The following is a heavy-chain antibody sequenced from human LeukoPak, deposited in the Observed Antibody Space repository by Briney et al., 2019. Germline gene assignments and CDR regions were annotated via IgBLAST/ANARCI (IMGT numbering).Heavy chain of an antibody. CDR1: GYTFTSYG. Sequence: ASVKVSCKASGYTFTSYGISWVRQAPGQGLEWMGWISAYNGNTNYAQKLQGRVTMTTDTSTSTAYMELRSLRSDDTAVYYCARDDYGDYDPYYYMDVWGKGTTVTVSS. D-gene: IGHD4-17*01. V-gene: IGHV1-18*01. CDR3: ARDDYGDYDPYYYMDV. J-gene: IGHJ6*03. CDR2: ISAYNGNT.